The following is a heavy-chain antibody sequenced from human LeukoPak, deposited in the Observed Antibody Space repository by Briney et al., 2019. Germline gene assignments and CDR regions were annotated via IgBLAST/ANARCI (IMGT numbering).Heavy chain of an antibody. Sequence: GGSLRLSCAASGFTFSSYSMNWLRQAPGKGLEGVSSISSSSSYIYYADSVKGRFTIYRDNAKNSLYLQMNSLRAEDMALYYCAKGLHGSGSYPDYWGQGTLVTVSS. V-gene: IGHV3-21*04. J-gene: IGHJ4*02. CDR1: GFTFSSYS. CDR2: ISSSSSYI. D-gene: IGHD3-10*01. CDR3: AKGLHGSGSYPDY.